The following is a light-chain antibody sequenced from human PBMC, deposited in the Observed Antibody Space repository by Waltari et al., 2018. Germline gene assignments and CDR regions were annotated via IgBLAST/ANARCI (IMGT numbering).Light chain of an antibody. Sequence: QSALTQPASVSGSPGQSITLSCTGTSIDVSGYNYVPWSQQPPGKAPKLMISAVSYRPSGVSNRFSGSKSGNTASLTISGLQAEDEADYYCSSYTRSSTWVFGGGTKVTVL. J-gene: IGLJ3*02. V-gene: IGLV2-14*01. CDR3: SSYTRSSTWV. CDR2: AVS. CDR1: SIDVSGYNY.